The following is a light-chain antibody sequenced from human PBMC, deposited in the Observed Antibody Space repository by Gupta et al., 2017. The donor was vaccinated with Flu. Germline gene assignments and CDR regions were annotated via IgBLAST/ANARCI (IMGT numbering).Light chain of an antibody. CDR3: ETWDSSTRI. CDR1: SGHSSYI. Sequence: VKLTCTLSSGHSSYIIAWHQQQPGKAPRYLMKLEGSGSYNRGSGVPDRFSGSSSGADRYLTISNLQSDDEADYYCETWDSSTRIFGGGTKLTVL. CDR2: LEGSGSY. V-gene: IGLV4-60*03. J-gene: IGLJ2*01.